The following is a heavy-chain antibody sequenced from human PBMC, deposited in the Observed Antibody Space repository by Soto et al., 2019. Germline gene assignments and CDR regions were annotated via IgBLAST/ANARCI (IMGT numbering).Heavy chain of an antibody. V-gene: IGHV5-10-1*01. CDR3: ARPYFSAESCNLYGMDG. CDR1: GYSFTSYW. D-gene: IGHD2-15*01. Sequence: GESLQISCKGSGYSFTSYWITWLRQVPRKGLEWMGTIDPSDSYTNYSPSFQGHVTISTDTSIGAAYLQWSSLKASDTATYYCARPYFSAESCNLYGMDGWGQGTTVTVS. CDR2: IDPSDSYT. J-gene: IGHJ6*02.